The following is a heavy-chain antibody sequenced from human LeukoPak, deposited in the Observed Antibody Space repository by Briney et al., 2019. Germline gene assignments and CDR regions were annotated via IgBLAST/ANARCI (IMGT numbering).Heavy chain of an antibody. J-gene: IGHJ4*02. V-gene: IGHV1-2*02. CDR2: INPNSGGT. D-gene: IGHD3-3*01. CDR1: GYTFTGYY. CDR3: ARDGIFGVVTNFDY. Sequence: ASVKVSCKASGYTFTGYYMHWVRQAPGQGLEWMGWINPNSGGTNYAQKFQGRVTMTTDTSTSTAYMELRSLRSDDTAVYYCARDGIFGVVTNFDYWGQGTLVAVSS.